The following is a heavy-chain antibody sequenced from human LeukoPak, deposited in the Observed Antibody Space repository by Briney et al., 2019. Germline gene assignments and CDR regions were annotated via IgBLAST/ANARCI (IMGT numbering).Heavy chain of an antibody. CDR1: GYSFTTYW. CDR3: ARWHSSSVFDY. D-gene: IGHD6-6*01. Sequence: AESLRISCKASGYSFTTYWITWVRQMPGKGLEWMGRIDPRDSYTIYSPSLQGHVTISADKSTSTAYLQWSSLKASDTAMYYCARWHSSSVFDYWGHGNLVTVSS. V-gene: IGHV5-10-1*01. J-gene: IGHJ4*01. CDR2: IDPRDSYT.